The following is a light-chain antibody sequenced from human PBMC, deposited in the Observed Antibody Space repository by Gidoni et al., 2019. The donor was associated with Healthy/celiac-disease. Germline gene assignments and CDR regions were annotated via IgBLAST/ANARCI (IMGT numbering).Light chain of an antibody. J-gene: IGKJ1*01. CDR1: QDIRND. V-gene: IGKV1-17*01. Sequence: IQLTQSPSSLSAFVGDRVTIPCRASQDIRNDLDWYQQKPGKAPKRLIYDASNLESGVPSRFSGSGSGTEFTLTISSLQPEDFATYYCQQHNNYPPAFGQGTKVEIK. CDR2: DAS. CDR3: QQHNNYPPA.